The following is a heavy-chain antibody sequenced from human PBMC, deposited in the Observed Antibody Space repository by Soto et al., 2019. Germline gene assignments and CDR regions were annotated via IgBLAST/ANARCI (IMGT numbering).Heavy chain of an antibody. J-gene: IGHJ4*02. CDR2: INAGNGNT. V-gene: IGHV1-3*01. Sequence: ASVKVSCKTSGYTFSNYGITWVRQAPGQPLEWMGWINAGNGNTKYSQKFQGRVTITRDTSASTAYMELSSLRSEDTAVYYCARSSSGWYLNRFDYWGQGTLVTVSS. CDR1: GYTFSNYG. D-gene: IGHD6-19*01. CDR3: ARSSSGWYLNRFDY.